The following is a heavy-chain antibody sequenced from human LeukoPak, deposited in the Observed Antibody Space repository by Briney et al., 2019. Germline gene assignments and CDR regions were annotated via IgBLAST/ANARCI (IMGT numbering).Heavy chain of an antibody. CDR2: IYTSGRT. V-gene: IGHV4-4*07. CDR3: ARAAGEWELSPYFDY. Sequence: SGTLSLTCTVSGGSISSYYWRWSRQPAGKGREGIERIYTSGRTNYNPSLKSRVTMSVDTSKNQFSLKLSSVTAADTAVYYCARAAGEWELSPYFDYLGQGTLVTVSS. CDR1: GGSISSYY. D-gene: IGHD1-26*01. J-gene: IGHJ4*02.